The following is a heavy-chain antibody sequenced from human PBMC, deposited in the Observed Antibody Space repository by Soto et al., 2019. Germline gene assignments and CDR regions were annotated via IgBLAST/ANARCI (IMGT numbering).Heavy chain of an antibody. CDR1: GFSLSNYN. J-gene: IGHJ6*02. D-gene: IGHD2-15*01. V-gene: IGHV3-23*01. CDR2: ISGSSGRT. CDR3: VRLRIPNNSYGMDV. Sequence: GGSRRLSCAASGFSLSNYNMRWVRQVPGKGLEWISSISGSSGRTYYAGSVKGRFSMSRDTSKNMLFLEMNSLRAEDTAVYYCVRLRIPNNSYGMDVWGQGTTVTVSS.